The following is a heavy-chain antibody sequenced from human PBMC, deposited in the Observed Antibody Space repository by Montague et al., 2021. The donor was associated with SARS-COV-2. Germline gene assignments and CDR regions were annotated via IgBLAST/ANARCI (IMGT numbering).Heavy chain of an antibody. D-gene: IGHD6-19*01. J-gene: IGHJ4*02. CDR2: INNDNTAT. CDR3: ARDSRSSGLLFY. CDR1: GFTFSSYN. Sequence: SLRLSCAASGFTFSSYNMSWVRQAPGKGLEWLSYINNDNTATYYADSVKGRFTISRDNAKNSLYLQMNSLRAEDTAVYYCARDSRSSGLLFYWGQGTLVIVSS. V-gene: IGHV3-48*04.